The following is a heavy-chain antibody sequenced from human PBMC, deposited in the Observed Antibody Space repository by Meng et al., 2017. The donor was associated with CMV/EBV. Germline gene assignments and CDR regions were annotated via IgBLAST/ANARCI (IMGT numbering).Heavy chain of an antibody. CDR3: ARDRVPTNWNDVYNWFDL. CDR1: GFTFSSYW. V-gene: IGHV3-74*01. Sequence: GESLKISCAASGFTFSSYWMHWVRQAPGKGLVWVSRINSDGSSTSYADSVKGRFTISRDNAKNTLYLQMNSLRAEDTAVYYCARDRVPTNWNDVYNWFDLGAREPWSPSPQ. D-gene: IGHD1-1*01. J-gene: IGHJ5*02. CDR2: INSDGSST.